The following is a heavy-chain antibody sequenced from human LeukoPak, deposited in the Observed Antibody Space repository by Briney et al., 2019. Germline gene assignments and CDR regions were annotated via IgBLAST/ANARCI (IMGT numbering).Heavy chain of an antibody. CDR2: IYSGGST. CDR3: ARAQGAYYDYVWGSYGWFDP. D-gene: IGHD3-16*01. CDR1: GFTVSSNY. V-gene: IGHV3-53*01. Sequence: GGSLRLSCAASGFTVSSNYMSWVRQAPGKGLEWVSVIYSGGSTYYADSVKGRFTISRDNSKNTLYLQMNSLRAEDTAVYYCARAQGAYYDYVWGSYGWFDPWGQGTLVTVSS. J-gene: IGHJ5*02.